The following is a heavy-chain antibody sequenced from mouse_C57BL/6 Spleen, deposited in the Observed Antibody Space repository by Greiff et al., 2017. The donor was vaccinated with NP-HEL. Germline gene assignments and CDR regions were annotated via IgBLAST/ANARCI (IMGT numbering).Heavy chain of an antibody. J-gene: IGHJ2*01. CDR3: ARDPLPDYFED. CDR1: GFPFRSYA. Sequence: EVKLVESGGGLVKPGGSLKLSCAASGFPFRSYAMSWVRQTPEKRLEWVATIRDGGSYTYYPDNVKGRFTIDRDNAKNSRYLQMSHLKSEDTAMYYCARDPLPDYFEDWGKGSTRTGSS. CDR2: IRDGGSYT. V-gene: IGHV5-4*01.